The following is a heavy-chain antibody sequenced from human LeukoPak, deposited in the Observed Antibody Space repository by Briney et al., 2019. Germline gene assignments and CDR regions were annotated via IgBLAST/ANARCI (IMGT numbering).Heavy chain of an antibody. CDR1: GFTFSSYA. J-gene: IGHJ4*02. D-gene: IGHD3-10*01. CDR3: ARDPTEGFEELLSPPDY. CDR2: INWNGGSI. V-gene: IGHV3-20*04. Sequence: PGGSLRLSCAASGFTFSSYAMSWVRQAPGKGLEWVSGINWNGGSIGYADSVKGRFTISRDNAKNSLYLQMNSLRAEDTALYYCARDPTEGFEELLSPPDYWGQGTLVTVSS.